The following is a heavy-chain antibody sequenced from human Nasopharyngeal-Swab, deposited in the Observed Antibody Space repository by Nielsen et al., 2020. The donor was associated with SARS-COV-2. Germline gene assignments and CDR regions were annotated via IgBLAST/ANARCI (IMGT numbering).Heavy chain of an antibody. D-gene: IGHD1-26*01. J-gene: IGHJ6*03. Sequence: GEPLKISCATSRFTFRIYGMHWVRQAPGKGLGWVAVTSFDGSNKSYADSVKGRFTISKDYAQNTLYLHMNSLRAEDTAVYYCAKGLRVGSAYYFYYYMDVWGKGTTVTVSS. CDR1: RFTFRIYG. V-gene: IGHV3-30*05. CDR3: AKGLRVGSAYYFYYYMDV. CDR2: TSFDGSNK.